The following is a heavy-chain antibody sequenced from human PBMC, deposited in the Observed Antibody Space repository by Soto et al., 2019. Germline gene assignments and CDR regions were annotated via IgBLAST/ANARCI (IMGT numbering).Heavy chain of an antibody. CDR2: ISGNGEII. V-gene: IGHV3-11*01. Sequence: GGSPKTSCASPWFTFWDYYIHLIPPGPGKGLEWISYISGNGEIIQYAASARGRFTISRDNAENSVYLEMDSLRAEDTALYYCARDVDADFRTDFDYWGRGTLVTVSS. J-gene: IGHJ4*02. D-gene: IGHD4-17*01. CDR3: ARDVDADFRTDFDY. CDR1: WFTFWDYY.